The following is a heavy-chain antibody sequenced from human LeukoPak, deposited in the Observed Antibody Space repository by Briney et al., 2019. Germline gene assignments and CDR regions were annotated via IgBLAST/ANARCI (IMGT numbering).Heavy chain of an antibody. V-gene: IGHV4-59*01. J-gene: IGHJ4*02. Sequence: SETLSLTCTVPGGSISSYYWSWIRQPPGKGLEWIGYIYYSGSTNYNPSLKSRVTISVDTSKNQFSLKLSSVTAADTAVYYCASHPNSSGWYAFDYWGQGTLVTVSS. CDR3: ASHPNSSGWYAFDY. D-gene: IGHD6-19*01. CDR1: GGSISSYY. CDR2: IYYSGST.